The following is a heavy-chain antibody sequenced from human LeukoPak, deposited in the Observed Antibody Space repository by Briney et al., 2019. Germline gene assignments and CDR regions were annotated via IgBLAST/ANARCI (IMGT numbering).Heavy chain of an antibody. Sequence: RGSLRLSCAASGFTFSSYAMSWVRQAPGKGLEWVSAISGSVGSTYYPDSVKGRFTISSANSTNMLKLKMYSLRAGYAAVYYCAKSTKRQSYGGRYFGYWGQGTLVTVSS. CDR3: AKSTKRQSYGGRYFGY. CDR2: ISGSVGST. J-gene: IGHJ4*02. CDR1: GFTFSSYA. D-gene: IGHD2-15*01. V-gene: IGHV3-23*01.